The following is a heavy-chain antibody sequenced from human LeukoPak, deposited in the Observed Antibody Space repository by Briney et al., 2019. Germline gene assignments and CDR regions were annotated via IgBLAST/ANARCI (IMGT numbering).Heavy chain of an antibody. Sequence: SVKVSCKASGGTFSSYAISWVRQAPGQGLEWMVRIIPILGIANYAQKFQGRVTITADKSTSTAYMELSSLRSEDTAVYYCARDKGTYYYDSSGYYYAYWGQGTLVTVSS. CDR1: GGTFSSYA. CDR2: IIPILGIA. CDR3: ARDKGTYYYDSSGYYYAY. V-gene: IGHV1-69*10. D-gene: IGHD3-22*01. J-gene: IGHJ4*02.